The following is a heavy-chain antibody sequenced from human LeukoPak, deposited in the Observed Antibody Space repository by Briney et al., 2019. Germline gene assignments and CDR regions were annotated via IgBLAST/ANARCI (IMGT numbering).Heavy chain of an antibody. D-gene: IGHD2-2*01. CDR3: ATGQYCSTTTCYSARRYFDF. J-gene: IGHJ4*02. CDR2: INDRGST. CDR1: GGAFSNYF. Sequence: SETLSLTCAVSGGAFSNYFWTWIRQPPGKGLEGIAEINDRGSTNSNSSLRSRVALSLDPSKNQFSPRLTSVTAADTAVYYRATGQYCSTTTCYSARRYFDFWGQGTLVTVSS. V-gene: IGHV4-34*01.